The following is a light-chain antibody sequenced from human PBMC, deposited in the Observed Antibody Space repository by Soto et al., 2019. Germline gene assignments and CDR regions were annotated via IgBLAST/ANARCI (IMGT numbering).Light chain of an antibody. V-gene: IGKV3-11*01. Sequence: ESELRQSPATMSLSPGERATLSCRASQSVSSYLAWYQQKPGQAPRLLIYDASNRATGIPARFSGSGSGTDFTLTISSLEPEDFAVYYCQQRSNWPPYTFGQGTKLEIK. CDR1: QSVSSY. CDR2: DAS. J-gene: IGKJ2*01. CDR3: QQRSNWPPYT.